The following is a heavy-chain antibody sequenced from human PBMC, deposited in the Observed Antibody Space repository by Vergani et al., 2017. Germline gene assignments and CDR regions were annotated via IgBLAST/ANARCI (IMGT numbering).Heavy chain of an antibody. CDR3: AKDSSSWSSEVYYYYGMDV. CDR1: GFTFSSYA. D-gene: IGHD6-13*01. V-gene: IGHV3-23*01. J-gene: IGHJ6*02. Sequence: EVQLLESGGGLVQPGGSLRLSCAASGFTFSSYAMSWVRQAPGKGLEWVSAISGSGGSTYYADSVKGRFTISRDNSKNTLYLQMNSLRTEDTAVYYCAKDSSSWSSEVYYYYGMDVWGQGTTVTVSS. CDR2: ISGSGGST.